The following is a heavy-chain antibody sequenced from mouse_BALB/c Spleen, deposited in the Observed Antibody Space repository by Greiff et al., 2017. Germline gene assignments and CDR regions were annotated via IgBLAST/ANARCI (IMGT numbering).Heavy chain of an antibody. CDR2: ISSGSSTI. CDR1: GFTFSSFG. V-gene: IGHV5-17*02. D-gene: IGHD4-1*02. J-gene: IGHJ4*01. CDR3: ASNWDYAMDY. Sequence: EVMLVESGGGLVQPGGSRKLSCAASGFTFSSFGMHWVRQAPEKGLKWVAYISSGSSTIYYADTVKGRFTISRDNPKNTLFLQMTSLRSEDTAMYYCASNWDYAMDYWGQGTSVTVSS.